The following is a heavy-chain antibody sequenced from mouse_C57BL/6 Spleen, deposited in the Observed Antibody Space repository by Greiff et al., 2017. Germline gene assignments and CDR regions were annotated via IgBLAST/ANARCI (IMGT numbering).Heavy chain of an antibody. CDR2: IDPSDSYT. CDR3: ARPHYYGSSHYYAMDY. J-gene: IGHJ4*01. D-gene: IGHD1-1*01. CDR1: GYTFTSYW. V-gene: IGHV1-50*01. Sequence: VQLQQPGAELVKPGASVKLSCKASGYTFTSYWMQWVKQRPGQGLEWIGEIDPSDSYTNYNQKFKGKATLTVDTSSSTAYMQLSSLTSEDSAVYYCARPHYYGSSHYYAMDYWGQGTSVTVSS.